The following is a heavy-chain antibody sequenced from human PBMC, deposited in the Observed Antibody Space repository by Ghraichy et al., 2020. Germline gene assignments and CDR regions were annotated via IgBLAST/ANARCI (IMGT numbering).Heavy chain of an antibody. V-gene: IGHV4-34*01. Sequence: TLSLTCAVYGGSFSGYYWTWIRQPPGKGLEWIGEINHSGRTNCNPSLKSRVTISGDTSKNQFSLKVSSVTAADTAVYYCARATIRDGMDVWGQGTTVTVSS. CDR2: INHSGRT. CDR3: ARATIRDGMDV. J-gene: IGHJ6*02. D-gene: IGHD5-12*01. CDR1: GGSFSGYY.